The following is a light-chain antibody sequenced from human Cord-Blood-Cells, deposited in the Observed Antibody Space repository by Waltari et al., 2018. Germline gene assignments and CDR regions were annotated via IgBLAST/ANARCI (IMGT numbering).Light chain of an antibody. CDR3: QQFNNYSLT. CDR2: YAS. V-gene: IGKV1D-13*01. J-gene: IGKJ4*01. Sequence: AIKLTQSPSSLSASEGDRLTITCRASQGISSALDWYQQKPGNAPKLLIFYASSLESGVPSRFSGSGSGTAFTLTTSSLQPEDVSTYYCQQFNNYSLTFGGGTKLEIK. CDR1: QGISSA.